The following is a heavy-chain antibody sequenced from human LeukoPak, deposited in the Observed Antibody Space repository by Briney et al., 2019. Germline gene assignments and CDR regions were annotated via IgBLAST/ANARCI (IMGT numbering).Heavy chain of an antibody. Sequence: SETLSLTCTVSGGSISSYYWSWIRQPPGKGLEWIGYIYYSGSTNYNPSLKSRVTISVDTSKNQFSLKLSSVTAADTAVYYCARERMVRGVGYGMDVWGKGTTVPSPQ. D-gene: IGHD3-10*01. CDR2: IYYSGST. CDR1: GGSISSYY. V-gene: IGHV4-59*01. CDR3: ARERMVRGVGYGMDV. J-gene: IGHJ6*04.